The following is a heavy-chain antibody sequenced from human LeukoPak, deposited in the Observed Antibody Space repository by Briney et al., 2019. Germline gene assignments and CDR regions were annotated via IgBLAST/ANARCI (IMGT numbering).Heavy chain of an antibody. V-gene: IGHV1-18*01. CDR1: GYTFTSYG. CDR2: ISAYNGNT. Sequence: GASVKVSCKASGYTFTSYGISWVRQAPGQGLEWMGWISAYNGNTNYAQKLQGRVTMTTDTSTSTAYMELRSLRSDDTAIYYCATRAALDSLGWYHSYYGMGVWGQGTAVTVSS. CDR3: ATRAALDSLGWYHSYYGMGV. D-gene: IGHD6-19*01. J-gene: IGHJ6*02.